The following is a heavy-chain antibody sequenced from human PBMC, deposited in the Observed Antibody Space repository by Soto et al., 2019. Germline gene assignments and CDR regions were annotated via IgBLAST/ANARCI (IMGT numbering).Heavy chain of an antibody. J-gene: IGHJ5*02. Sequence: ASVKVSCKASGYTFTSYGISWVRQAPGQGLEWMGWISAYNGNTNYAQKLQGRVTMTTDTSTSTAYMELRSLRSDDTAVYYCARDPRALRFLEWLNWFDPWGQGTPVTVSS. CDR1: GYTFTSYG. D-gene: IGHD3-3*01. CDR2: ISAYNGNT. CDR3: ARDPRALRFLEWLNWFDP. V-gene: IGHV1-18*01.